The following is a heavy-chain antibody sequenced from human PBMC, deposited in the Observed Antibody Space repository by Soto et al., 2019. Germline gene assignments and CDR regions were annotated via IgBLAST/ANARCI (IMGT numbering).Heavy chain of an antibody. D-gene: IGHD3-22*01. CDR3: ARSYYYDSSGYYVDDAFDI. V-gene: IGHV4-31*03. CDR1: GGSISSGGYY. CDR2: IYYSGST. Sequence: QVQLQESGPGLVKPSQTLSLTCTVSGGSISSGGYYWSWIRQHPGKGLEWIGYIYYSGSTYYNPSLQSRFTLPVDSSNNHFSLKLSSVTAADTAVYYCARSYYYDSSGYYVDDAFDIWGQGTMVTVSS. J-gene: IGHJ3*02.